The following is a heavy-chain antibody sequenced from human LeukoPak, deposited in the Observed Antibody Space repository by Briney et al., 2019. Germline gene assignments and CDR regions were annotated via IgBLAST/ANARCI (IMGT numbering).Heavy chain of an antibody. CDR1: DDSLSRSVFV. Sequence: SETLSLTCSVSDDSLSRSVFVWGWIRQTPGEGLEYIGSIAYTGATNYNPSLKSRVAISVDTSKTQFSLKLSSVTAADTAVYYCARDPSGWYRGPFDYWGQGTLVTVSS. CDR2: IAYTGAT. V-gene: IGHV4-39*02. J-gene: IGHJ4*02. D-gene: IGHD6-19*01. CDR3: ARDPSGWYRGPFDY.